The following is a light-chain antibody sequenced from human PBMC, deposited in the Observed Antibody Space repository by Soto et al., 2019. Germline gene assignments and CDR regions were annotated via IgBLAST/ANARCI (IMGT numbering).Light chain of an antibody. CDR3: QKYRSSGT. J-gene: IGKJ1*01. CDR2: GAS. CDR1: QSVSNNH. Sequence: EIVLTQSPGTLSLSPGERATPSCRASQSVSNNHLAWYQQKPGQAPRPLIYGASNRATGIPDRFSGSGSGTDFNLTISRLEPEDSAVYYCQKYRSSGTLAQGTKVNIK. V-gene: IGKV3-20*01.